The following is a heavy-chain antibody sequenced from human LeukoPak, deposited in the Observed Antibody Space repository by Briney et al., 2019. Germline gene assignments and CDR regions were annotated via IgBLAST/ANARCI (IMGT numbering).Heavy chain of an antibody. J-gene: IGHJ4*02. CDR1: GITFTNAW. CDR2: ISWNSGSI. CDR3: AKDKGDGSGLDY. D-gene: IGHD3-10*01. Sequence: PGGSLRLSCAASGITFTNAWLTWVRQAPGKGLEWVSGISWNSGSIGYADSVKGRFTISRDNAKNSLYLQMNSLRAEDTALYYCAKDKGDGSGLDYWGQGTLVTVSS. V-gene: IGHV3-9*01.